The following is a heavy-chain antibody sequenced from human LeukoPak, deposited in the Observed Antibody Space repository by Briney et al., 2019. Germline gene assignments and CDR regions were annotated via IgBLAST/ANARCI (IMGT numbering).Heavy chain of an antibody. D-gene: IGHD4-23*01. CDR3: AREAYGGNSGYDY. V-gene: IGHV4-34*01. Sequence: SETLSLTCTVSAGSVTNGDYYWSWLRQPPGKGLEWIGEINHSGSTNYNPSLKSRVTISVDTSKNQFSLKLSSVTAADTAVYYCAREAYGGNSGYDYWGQGTLVTVSS. J-gene: IGHJ4*02. CDR1: AGSVTNGDYY. CDR2: INHSGST.